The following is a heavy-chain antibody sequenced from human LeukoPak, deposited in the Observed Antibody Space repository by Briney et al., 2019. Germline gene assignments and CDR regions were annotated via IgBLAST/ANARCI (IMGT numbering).Heavy chain of an antibody. Sequence: GGSLRLSCVASRFTFSSYAMNWVRQAPGKGLEWVGRIKSKTDGGTTDYAAPVKGRFTISRDDSKNTLYLQMNSLKTEDTAVYYCTTDLGDWEDYWGQGTLVTVSS. CDR3: TTDLGDWEDY. CDR2: IKSKTDGGTT. J-gene: IGHJ4*02. V-gene: IGHV3-15*07. D-gene: IGHD1-26*01. CDR1: RFTFSSYA.